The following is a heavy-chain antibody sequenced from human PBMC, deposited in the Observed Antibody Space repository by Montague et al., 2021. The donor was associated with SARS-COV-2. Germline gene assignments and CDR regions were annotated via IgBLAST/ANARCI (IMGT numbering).Heavy chain of an antibody. CDR1: GGPISSSNW. CDR2: IYHSGST. V-gene: IGHV4-4*02. Sequence: SETLSLTSAVSGGPISSSNWWSWVRQPPGKGLEWIGEIYHSGSTXYNPSLKSRATISVDKSKNQFSLKLSSVTAADTAVYYCARRYCSSTSCPNWFDPWGQGTLVTVSS. CDR3: ARRYCSSTSCPNWFDP. D-gene: IGHD2-2*01. J-gene: IGHJ5*02.